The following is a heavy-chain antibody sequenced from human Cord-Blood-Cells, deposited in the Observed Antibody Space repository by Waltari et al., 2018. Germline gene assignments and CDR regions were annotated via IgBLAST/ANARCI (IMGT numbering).Heavy chain of an antibody. D-gene: IGHD7-27*01. Sequence: QVQLVQSGAEVKKPRASVKVSCKASGYTFTSYALHWVRQAPGQRLEWMGWINAGNGNTKYSQKFQGRVTITRDTSASTAYMELSSLRSEDTAVYYCARDNLGTGDDAFDIWGQGTMVTVSS. CDR3: ARDNLGTGDDAFDI. V-gene: IGHV1-3*01. J-gene: IGHJ3*02. CDR2: INAGNGNT. CDR1: GYTFTSYA.